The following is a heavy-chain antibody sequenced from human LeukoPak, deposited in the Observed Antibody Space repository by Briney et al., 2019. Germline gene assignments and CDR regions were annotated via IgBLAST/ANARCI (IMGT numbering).Heavy chain of an antibody. CDR1: GYTFTGYY. D-gene: IGHD1-26*01. CDR3: ARGSIVGATFDYFDY. J-gene: IGHJ4*02. Sequence: ASVKVSCKASGYTFTGYYMHWVRQAPGQGLEWVGWINPNTGDTNYAQKFQGRVTMTRDTSISTAYMELSSLRSDDTAVYYCARGSIVGATFDYFDYWGQGTLVTVSS. CDR2: INPNTGDT. V-gene: IGHV1-2*02.